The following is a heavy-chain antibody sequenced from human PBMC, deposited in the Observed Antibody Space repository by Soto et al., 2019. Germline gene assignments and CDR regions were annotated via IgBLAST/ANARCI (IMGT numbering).Heavy chain of an antibody. CDR1: GFTFSSYG. CDR3: AKGGGGAFDY. J-gene: IGHJ4*02. Sequence: QVQLVESGGGVVQPGRSLRLSCAASGFTFSSYGMHWVRQAPGKGLEWVAVISYDGSNKYYADSVKGRFTISRDNSKNTLYLQMKSLRAEDTAVYYCAKGGGGAFDYWGQGTLVTVSS. V-gene: IGHV3-30*18. CDR2: ISYDGSNK. D-gene: IGHD3-16*01.